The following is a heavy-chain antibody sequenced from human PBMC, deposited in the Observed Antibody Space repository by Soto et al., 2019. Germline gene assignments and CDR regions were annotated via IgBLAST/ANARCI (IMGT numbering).Heavy chain of an antibody. V-gene: IGHV1-46*01. Sequence: ASVXVSCKASGYTFTSYYMHWVRQAPGQGLEWMGIINPSGGSTSYAQRFQGRVTMTRDTSTSTVYMELSSLRSEDTAVYYCARDSVYCSGGSCYPREIDYWGQGTLVTVSS. CDR3: ARDSVYCSGGSCYPREIDY. D-gene: IGHD2-15*01. CDR1: GYTFTSYY. CDR2: INPSGGST. J-gene: IGHJ4*02.